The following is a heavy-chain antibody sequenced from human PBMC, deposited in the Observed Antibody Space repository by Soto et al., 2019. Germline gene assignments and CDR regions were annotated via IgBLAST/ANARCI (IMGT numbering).Heavy chain of an antibody. CDR2: ISGSGTSS. CDR3: AKYHPEGWYGSLDY. V-gene: IGHV3-23*01. CDR1: GFTFSIYA. Sequence: EVQLLESGGGLVQPGGSLRLSCAASGFTFSIYAMSWVRQAPGKGLEWVSSISGSGTSSYYADSVKGRFTFSRDNSKNTLNLQMNSLRADDTAVYFCAKYHPEGWYGSLDYWGQGTLVTVSS. D-gene: IGHD2-15*01. J-gene: IGHJ4*02.